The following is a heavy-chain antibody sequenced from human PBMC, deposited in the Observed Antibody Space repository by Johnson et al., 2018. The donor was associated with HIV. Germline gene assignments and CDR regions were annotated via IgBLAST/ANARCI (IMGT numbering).Heavy chain of an antibody. CDR3: ARVGGQKANWGLVYAFDI. Sequence: MLLVESGGGWVQPGGSLRLSCAASGFSFSTSYLTWVRPAPGKGLEWVSRSNWNGGSTGYADSVMGRFTISRDNAKNSLYLQMNSLRAEDTAVYYCARVGGQKANWGLVYAFDIWGQGTMVTVSS. D-gene: IGHD7-27*01. CDR1: GFSFSTSY. CDR2: SNWNGGST. V-gene: IGHV3-20*04. J-gene: IGHJ3*02.